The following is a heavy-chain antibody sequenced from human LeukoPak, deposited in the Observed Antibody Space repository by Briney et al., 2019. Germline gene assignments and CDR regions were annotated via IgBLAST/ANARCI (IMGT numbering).Heavy chain of an antibody. CDR1: GGSFSGYY. Sequence: PSETLSLTCAVYGGSFSGYYWSWIRQPPGKGLEWIGEINHSGSTNYNPSLKSRVTISVDTSKNQFSLKLSSVTAADTAVYYCARLTPGKNWFDPWGHGTLVTVSS. V-gene: IGHV4-34*01. CDR3: ARLTPGKNWFDP. CDR2: INHSGST. J-gene: IGHJ5*02. D-gene: IGHD3-10*01.